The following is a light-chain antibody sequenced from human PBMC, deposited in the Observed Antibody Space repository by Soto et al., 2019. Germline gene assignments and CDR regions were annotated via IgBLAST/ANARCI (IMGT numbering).Light chain of an antibody. J-gene: IGKJ5*01. CDR3: QHVHNFPVT. Sequence: DVQMNQFPSSVAAPVGDRVTITCRASQDISRWLTGYQQKPVQAPKFLIYAASNLQSGDPSRFSGSGSGTDFALTISSLQPEDFAHYYCQHVHNFPVTFGQEKRLEMK. CDR1: QDISRW. V-gene: IGKV1D-12*01. CDR2: AAS.